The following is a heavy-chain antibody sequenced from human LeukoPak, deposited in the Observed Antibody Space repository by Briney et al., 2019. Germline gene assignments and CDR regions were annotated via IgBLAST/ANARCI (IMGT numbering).Heavy chain of an antibody. Sequence: SETLSLTCAVYGGSFSGYYWNWIRQPPGKGLEWIGRIYTSGSTNYNPSLKSRVTMSVDTSKNQFSLKLSSVTAADTAVYYCASLYSSGWSNDYWGQGTLVTVSS. D-gene: IGHD6-19*01. CDR1: GGSFSGYY. CDR3: ASLYSSGWSNDY. J-gene: IGHJ4*02. V-gene: IGHV4-59*10. CDR2: IYTSGST.